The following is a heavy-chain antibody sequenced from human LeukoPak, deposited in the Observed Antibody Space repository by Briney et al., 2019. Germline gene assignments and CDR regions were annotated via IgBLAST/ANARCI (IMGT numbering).Heavy chain of an antibody. Sequence: GGSLRLSCAASGFTFDDYAMHWVRQAPGKGLEWVSGISWNSGSIGYADSVKGRFTIPRDNAKNSLYLQMNSLRAEDTALYYCAKDIGGSYGGSDYWGQGTLVTVSS. D-gene: IGHD1-26*01. J-gene: IGHJ4*02. CDR2: ISWNSGSI. V-gene: IGHV3-9*01. CDR1: GFTFDDYA. CDR3: AKDIGGSYGGSDY.